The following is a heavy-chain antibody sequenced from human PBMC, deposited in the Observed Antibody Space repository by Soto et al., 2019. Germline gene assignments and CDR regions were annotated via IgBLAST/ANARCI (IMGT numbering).Heavy chain of an antibody. J-gene: IGHJ4*02. CDR3: VKSRGGNNFDFFD. V-gene: IGHV3-64D*06. D-gene: IGHD5-12*01. Sequence: SSSASGVTFGSYGIHWVRQSPGKGLEYVSGVRGNGDPPFYADSVKVRFTISRDNSKNTLYLQMSSLSADDTAVYYCVKSRGGNNFDFFDWGQGALVTVSS. CDR1: GVTFGSYG. CDR2: VRGNGDPP.